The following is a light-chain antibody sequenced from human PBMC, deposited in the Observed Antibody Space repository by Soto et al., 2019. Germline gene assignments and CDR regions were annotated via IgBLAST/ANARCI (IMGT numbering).Light chain of an antibody. CDR3: QQYNDWPT. Sequence: EIVMTQSPATLSVSLGERATLSCRASQSVSSNLAWYQLKPGQAPRLLIYGASTRATGIPARFSGSGSGTESTLTISSLQSEDFAVYYCQQYNDWPTLGQGTKVEIK. CDR1: QSVSSN. J-gene: IGKJ1*01. V-gene: IGKV3-15*01. CDR2: GAS.